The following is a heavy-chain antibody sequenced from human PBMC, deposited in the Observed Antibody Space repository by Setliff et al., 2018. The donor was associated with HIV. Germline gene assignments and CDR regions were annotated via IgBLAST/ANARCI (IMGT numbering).Heavy chain of an antibody. CDR2: LRNGNRNST. J-gene: IGHJ4*02. CDR1: GVTLYNTY. Sequence: GGSLRLSRAASGVTLYNTYMDWVRQAPGKGLEWVGRLRNGNRNSTEYAASVKGRFTLSRDDSENSLYLQMNSLKTEDTAVYYCVGGSGTDRYDYWGRGTLVTVSS. V-gene: IGHV3-72*01. CDR3: VGGSGTDRYDY. D-gene: IGHD3-10*01.